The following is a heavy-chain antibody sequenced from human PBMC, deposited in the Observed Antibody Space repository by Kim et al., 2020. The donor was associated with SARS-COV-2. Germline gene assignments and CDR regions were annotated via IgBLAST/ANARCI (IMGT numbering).Heavy chain of an antibody. D-gene: IGHD4-17*01. V-gene: IGHV3-74*01. J-gene: IGHJ4*02. Sequence: TIYADPVKGQFTHSRDNAKNTLDLQMNSLRAEDTAVYYCARGGSYGTFDYWGQGILVTVSS. CDR2: T. CDR3: ARGGSYGTFDY.